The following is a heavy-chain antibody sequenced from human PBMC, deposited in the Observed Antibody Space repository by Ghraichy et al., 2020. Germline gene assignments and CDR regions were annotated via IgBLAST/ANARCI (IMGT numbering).Heavy chain of an antibody. J-gene: IGHJ3*02. D-gene: IGHD3-3*02. CDR3: AKHFWSGYFKPMDAFDI. V-gene: IGHV3-23*01. CDR1: GFTFSSYA. CDR2: ISGSGGST. Sequence: GESLNISCAASGFTFSSYAMSWVRQAPGKGLEWVSAISGSGGSTYYADSVKGRFTISRDNSKNTLYLQMNSLRAEDTAVYYCAKHFWSGYFKPMDAFDIWGQGTMVTVSS.